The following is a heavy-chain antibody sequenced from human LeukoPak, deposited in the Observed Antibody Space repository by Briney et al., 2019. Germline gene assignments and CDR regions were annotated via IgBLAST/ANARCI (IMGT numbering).Heavy chain of an antibody. CDR2: INHSGST. CDR3: ARGQSIAAAGLVD. D-gene: IGHD6-13*01. CDR1: GGSFSGYY. Sequence: SETLSLTCAVYGGSFSGYYWSWIRQPPGKGLEWIGEINHSGSTNYNPSLKSRVTISVDTSKNQFSLKLSSVTAADTAVYYCARGQSIAAAGLVDWGQGTLVTVSS. J-gene: IGHJ4*02. V-gene: IGHV4-34*01.